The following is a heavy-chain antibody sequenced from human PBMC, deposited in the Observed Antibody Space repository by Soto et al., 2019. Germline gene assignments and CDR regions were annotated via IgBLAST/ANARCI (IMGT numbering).Heavy chain of an antibody. D-gene: IGHD2-15*01. CDR2: IYYSGST. J-gene: IGHJ5*02. V-gene: IGHV4-39*01. CDR1: GGSISSSSYY. Sequence: SETLSLTCTVSGGSISSSSYYWGWIRQPPGKGLEWIGSIYYSGSTYYNPSLKSRVTISVGTSKNQFSLKLSSVTAADTAVYYCARQHVSWDIVVVVAATSWFDPWGQGTLVTVSS. CDR3: ARQHVSWDIVVVVAATSWFDP.